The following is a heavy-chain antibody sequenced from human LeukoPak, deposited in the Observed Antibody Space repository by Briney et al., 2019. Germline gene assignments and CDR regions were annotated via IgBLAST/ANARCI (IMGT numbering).Heavy chain of an antibody. CDR3: ARGTGDRRDVYFDY. Sequence: GGSLRLSCAASGFTFSSYEMNWVRQAPGKGLEWVSYISSSGSTIYYADSVKGRFTISRDNAKNSLYLQMNSLRDEDTAVYYCARGTGDRRDVYFDYWGQGTLVTVSS. J-gene: IGHJ4*02. D-gene: IGHD7-27*01. V-gene: IGHV3-48*03. CDR1: GFTFSSYE. CDR2: ISSSGSTI.